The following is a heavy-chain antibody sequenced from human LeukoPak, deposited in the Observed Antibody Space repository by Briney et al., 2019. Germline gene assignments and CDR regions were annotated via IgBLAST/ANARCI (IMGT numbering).Heavy chain of an antibody. CDR2: SGPGGST. J-gene: IGHJ4*02. CDR3: ARVSRDYGGNSDLYYFDY. CDR1: GLRISDYY. Sequence: GGSLRLSCEASGLRISDYYMSWVRQAPGKGLEWVSVVYSGPGGSTYYAESVKGRFTISRDNAKNSLYLQMNSLRAEDTAVYYCARVSRDYGGNSDLYYFDYWGQGTLVTVSS. D-gene: IGHD4-23*01. V-gene: IGHV3-11*01.